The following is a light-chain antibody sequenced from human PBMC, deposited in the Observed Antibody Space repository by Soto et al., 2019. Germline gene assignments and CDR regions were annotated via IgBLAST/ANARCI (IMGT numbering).Light chain of an antibody. V-gene: IGLV2-23*03. CDR1: SSDVGNYNL. CDR2: EGS. Sequence: QSVLTQPASVSGYPGQSITISCTGTSSDVGNYNLVSWYQQHAGKATKLMIYEGSKRPSGVSNRFSGSKSGNTASLTSSGLQAEDEADYYCCSYAGSSTFDVFGTGTKVTVL. J-gene: IGLJ1*01. CDR3: CSYAGSSTFDV.